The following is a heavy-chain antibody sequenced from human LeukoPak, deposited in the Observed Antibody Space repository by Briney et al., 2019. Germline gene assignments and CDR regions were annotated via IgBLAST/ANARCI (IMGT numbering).Heavy chain of an antibody. CDR1: GGSISSYY. V-gene: IGHV4-59*12. D-gene: IGHD3-9*01. CDR2: IYYSGST. Sequence: KASETLSLTCTVSGGSISSYYWSWIRQPPGKGLEWIGYIYYSGSTNYNPSLKSRVTISVDKSKNQFSLKLSSVTAADTAVYYCARAYYDILTGYYNEDYYYGMDVWGQGTTVTVSS. CDR3: ARAYYDILTGYYNEDYYYGMDV. J-gene: IGHJ6*02.